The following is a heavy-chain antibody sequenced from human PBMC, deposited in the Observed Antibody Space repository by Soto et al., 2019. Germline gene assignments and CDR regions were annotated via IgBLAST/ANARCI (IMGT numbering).Heavy chain of an antibody. CDR3: ARDHPDSMGKYAGLGSRALNL. CDR1: GFIINSLD. J-gene: IGHJ3*01. V-gene: IGHV3-30-3*01. Sequence: QVQLVESGGGVVQPGRSLRLSCAVSGFIINSLDMHWVRQAPGKGLEWVSFISEDGTNKYYSDSVRGRLTISRDNSKNTVYLQMNSLRVEDTAVYYCARDHPDSMGKYAGLGSRALNLWGQGTMVTVSS. D-gene: IGHD3-22*01. CDR2: ISEDGTNK.